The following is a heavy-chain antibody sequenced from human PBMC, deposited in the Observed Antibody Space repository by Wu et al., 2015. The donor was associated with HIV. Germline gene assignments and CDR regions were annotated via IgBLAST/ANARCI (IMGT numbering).Heavy chain of an antibody. D-gene: IGHD3-16*01. CDR1: GGTFSSYA. CDR3: ARFRGVGGVYFTRRGNDAFDI. V-gene: IGHV1-69*05. J-gene: IGHJ3*02. Sequence: QVQLVQSGAEVKKPGSSVKVSCKASGGTFSSYAISWVRQAPGQGLEWMGGIIPIFGTANYAQKFQGRVTITTDESTSTAYMELSSLRSEDTAVYYCARFRGVGGVYFTRRGNDAFDIWGQGTMVTVSS. CDR2: IIPIFGTA.